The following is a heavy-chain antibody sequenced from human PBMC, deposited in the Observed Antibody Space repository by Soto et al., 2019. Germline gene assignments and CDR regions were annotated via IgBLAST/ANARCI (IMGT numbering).Heavy chain of an antibody. CDR2: IYYSWST. J-gene: IGHJ4*02. CDR1: GGSISSGGYY. Sequence: QVQLQESGPGLVKPSQTLSLTCTVSGGSISSGGYYWTWIRQHPGKGLEWIGYIYYSWSTSYNPSPXSXXTISVATSKNQFSLKLSSVTAADTAVYFCAREPFTWGQGTLVTVSS. CDR3: AREPFT. V-gene: IGHV4-31*03.